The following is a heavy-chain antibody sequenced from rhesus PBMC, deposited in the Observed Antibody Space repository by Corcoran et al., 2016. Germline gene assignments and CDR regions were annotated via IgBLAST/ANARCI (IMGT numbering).Heavy chain of an antibody. J-gene: IGHJ4*01. Sequence: QVQLQESGPGLVKPSETLSLTCAVSVGSVSISNWWSWIRQPPGKGLELIGYISGSSGSTYYNPSIKSRVTISTDTSKNQFSLKLSSVTAADTAVYYCAREAPANYWGQGVLVTVSS. CDR3: AREAPANY. CDR2: ISGSSGST. D-gene: IGHD2-33*01. V-gene: IGHV4-65*01. CDR1: VGSVSISNW.